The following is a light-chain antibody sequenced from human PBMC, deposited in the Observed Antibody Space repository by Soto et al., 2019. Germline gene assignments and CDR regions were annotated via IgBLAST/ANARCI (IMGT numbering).Light chain of an antibody. Sequence: DIQMTQSPSSLSASVGDRVTITCLASQSISSYLNWYQQKPGKAPKLLIYAASSLQSGVPSRFSGGGSGTDFTLTISSLQPEDFVTYFCQQSFSLPATFGGGTKVDI. CDR3: QQSFSLPAT. CDR2: AAS. J-gene: IGKJ4*01. CDR1: QSISSY. V-gene: IGKV1-39*01.